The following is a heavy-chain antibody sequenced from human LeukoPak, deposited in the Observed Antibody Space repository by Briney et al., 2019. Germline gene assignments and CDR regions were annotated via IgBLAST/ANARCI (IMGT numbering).Heavy chain of an antibody. Sequence: PSETLSLTCAVYGGSFSGYYWSWIRQPPGKGLEWIGEINHSGSTNYNPSLKSRVTISVDTSKNQFSLKLSSVTAADTAVYYCARAGPGQYYYGSGSYLYWFDPWGQGTLVTASS. CDR1: GGSFSGYY. V-gene: IGHV4-34*01. D-gene: IGHD3-10*01. CDR2: INHSGST. J-gene: IGHJ5*02. CDR3: ARAGPGQYYYGSGSYLYWFDP.